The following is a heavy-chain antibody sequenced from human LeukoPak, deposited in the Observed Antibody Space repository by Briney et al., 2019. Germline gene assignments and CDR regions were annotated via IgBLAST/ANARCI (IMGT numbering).Heavy chain of an antibody. J-gene: IGHJ3*02. Sequence: SETLSLTWAVFGGSISSNNWWNWVRQPPGKGLEWIGEMYHSGSTNYNPSLKSRITMSVDTSKNQFSLRLSSVTAADTAVYYCARVDGRYYYGSGSYSLALDAFDIWGQGTMVTVSS. D-gene: IGHD3-10*01. CDR1: GGSISSNNW. CDR2: MYHSGST. V-gene: IGHV4-4*02. CDR3: ARVDGRYYYGSGSYSLALDAFDI.